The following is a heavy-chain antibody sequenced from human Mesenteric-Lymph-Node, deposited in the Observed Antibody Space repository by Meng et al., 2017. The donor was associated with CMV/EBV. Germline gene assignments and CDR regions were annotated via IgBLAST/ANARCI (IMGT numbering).Heavy chain of an antibody. CDR3: ARKFGLVLPIDY. J-gene: IGHJ4*02. D-gene: IGHD3/OR15-3a*01. CDR2: IKQDGSEK. V-gene: IGHV3-7*01. Sequence: GESLKISCAASGFTFSDYHMNWVRQAPGKGLEWVANIKQDGSEKYYVDAVEGRFTISRDNVKNSLYLQMNSLRAEDTAVYYCARKFGLVLPIDYWGQGTLVTVSS. CDR1: GFTFSDYH.